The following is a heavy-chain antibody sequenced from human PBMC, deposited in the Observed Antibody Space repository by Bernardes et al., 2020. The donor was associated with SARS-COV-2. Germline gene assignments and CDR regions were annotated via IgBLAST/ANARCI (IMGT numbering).Heavy chain of an antibody. V-gene: IGHV3-21*01. CDR2: ISSSSSYI. Sequence: GGSLRLSCAASGFTFSSYSMNWVRQAPGKGLEWVSSISSSSSYIYYADSVKGRFTISRDNAKNSLYLQMNSLRAEDTAVYYCARVDDSQEDIVVVPAAMGYYYYGMDVWGQGTTVTVSS. D-gene: IGHD2-2*01. CDR3: ARVDDSQEDIVVVPAAMGYYYYGMDV. J-gene: IGHJ6*02. CDR1: GFTFSSYS.